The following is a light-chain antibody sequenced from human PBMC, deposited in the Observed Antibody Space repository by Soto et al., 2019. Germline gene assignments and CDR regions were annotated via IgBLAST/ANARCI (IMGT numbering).Light chain of an antibody. CDR3: QQSHSGIT. V-gene: IGKV1-39*01. J-gene: IGKJ5*01. Sequence: DIQMTQSPSSLSASVGDRVTITCRASQSISSYLNWYQQKPGKAPKLLIYAASSLQSGVPSRFSGSGSGTDFTLTISSLQPEDFATYYCQQSHSGITFGQGTRLE. CDR2: AAS. CDR1: QSISSY.